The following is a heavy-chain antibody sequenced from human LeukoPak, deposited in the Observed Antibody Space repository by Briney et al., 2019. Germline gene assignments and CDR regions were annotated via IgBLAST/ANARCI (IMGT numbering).Heavy chain of an antibody. V-gene: IGHV3-30*02. Sequence: GGSLRLSCVASGFSFSSYGMHWVRQAPGKGLEWVAFIRYDGSNKYYADSVKGQFTISRDNSKNTLYLQMNSLRAEDTAVYYCAKDRRSGTTQFDYWGQGTLVTVSS. CDR3: AKDRRSGTTQFDY. CDR2: IRYDGSNK. D-gene: IGHD2/OR15-2a*01. CDR1: GFSFSSYG. J-gene: IGHJ4*02.